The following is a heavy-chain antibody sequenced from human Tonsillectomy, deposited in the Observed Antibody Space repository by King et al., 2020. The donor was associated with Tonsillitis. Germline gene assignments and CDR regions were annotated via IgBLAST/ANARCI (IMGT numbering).Heavy chain of an antibody. D-gene: IGHD2-2*01. CDR1: GFTFSSHA. CDR3: ATPYCRSTSCSEKYYGMDV. J-gene: IGHJ6*02. CDR2: ISGSGGST. Sequence: DVQLVESGGGLVQPGGSLRLSCAASGFTFSSHAMNWVRQAPGKGLEWVSAISGSGGSTYYADSVKGRFTISRDNSKNTLYLQMNSLRAEDTAVYYCATPYCRSTSCSEKYYGMDVWGQGTTVTVSS. V-gene: IGHV3-23*04.